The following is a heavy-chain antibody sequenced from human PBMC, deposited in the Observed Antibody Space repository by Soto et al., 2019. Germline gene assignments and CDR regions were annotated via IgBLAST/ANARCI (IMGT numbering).Heavy chain of an antibody. CDR1: GYSFTSYW. J-gene: IGHJ6*03. D-gene: IGHD6-13*01. V-gene: IGHV5-51*01. Sequence: GESLKISCKGSGYSFTSYWIGWVRQMPGKGLEWMGIIYPGDSDTRYSPSFQGQVTISADKSISTAYLQWSSLKASDTAMYYCARHGIAAAGTGGYYYMDVWGKGTTVTVSS. CDR3: ARHGIAAAGTGGYYYMDV. CDR2: IYPGDSDT.